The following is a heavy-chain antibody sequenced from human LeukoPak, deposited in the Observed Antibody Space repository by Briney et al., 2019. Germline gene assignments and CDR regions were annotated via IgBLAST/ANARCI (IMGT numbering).Heavy chain of an antibody. CDR3: AKDLARRGSSTSCSPFDY. V-gene: IGHV3-23*01. J-gene: IGHJ4*02. D-gene: IGHD2-2*01. Sequence: GGSLRLSCAASGFTFSSSAMSWVRQAPGKGLEWVSAISGSGGSTYYADSVKGRFTISRDNSKNTLYLQMNSLRAEDTAVYYCAKDLARRGSSTSCSPFDYWGQGTLVTVSS. CDR1: GFTFSSSA. CDR2: ISGSGGST.